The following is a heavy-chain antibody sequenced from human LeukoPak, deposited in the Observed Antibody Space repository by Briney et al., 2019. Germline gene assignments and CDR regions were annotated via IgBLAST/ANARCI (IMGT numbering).Heavy chain of an antibody. CDR1: GGSISSYY. CDR2: IYYSGST. Sequence: SETLSLTCTVSGGSISSYYWSWIRRPPGKGLEWIGYIYYSGSTNYNPSLKSRVTISVDTSKNQFSLKLSSVTAADTAVYYCAREGGWYNWFDPWGQGTLVTVSS. CDR3: AREGGWYNWFDP. J-gene: IGHJ5*02. D-gene: IGHD6-19*01. V-gene: IGHV4-59*01.